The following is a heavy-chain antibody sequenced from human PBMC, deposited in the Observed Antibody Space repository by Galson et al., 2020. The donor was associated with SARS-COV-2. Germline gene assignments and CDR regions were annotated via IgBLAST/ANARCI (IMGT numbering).Heavy chain of an antibody. CDR3: ARAHFDWLMGDWYFDL. D-gene: IGHD3-9*01. CDR1: GGSISNTTYC. J-gene: IGHJ2*01. Sequence: SETLSLTCTVSGGSISNTTYCWGGIRQPPGKGLEWIGSIYYGGITYDSPSLKSRVTITIDTSKNQFSLRLSSVTAADTAVYYCARAHFDWLMGDWYFDLWGRGTLVTVSS. CDR2: IYYGGIT. V-gene: IGHV4-39*07.